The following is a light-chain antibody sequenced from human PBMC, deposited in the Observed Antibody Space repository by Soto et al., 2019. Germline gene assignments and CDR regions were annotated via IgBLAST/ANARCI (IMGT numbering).Light chain of an antibody. J-gene: IGKJ3*01. V-gene: IGKV3-20*01. CDR2: GAS. Sequence: SVLTQSPGTLSLSPGERATLSCRASQSLTNNYLAWYQQKPGQAPRLLIHGASNRATGIPDRFSGSGSGTDFTLTISRLEPEDSAVYFCQQYGSSLLITFGPGTKVDIK. CDR1: QSLTNNY. CDR3: QQYGSSLLIT.